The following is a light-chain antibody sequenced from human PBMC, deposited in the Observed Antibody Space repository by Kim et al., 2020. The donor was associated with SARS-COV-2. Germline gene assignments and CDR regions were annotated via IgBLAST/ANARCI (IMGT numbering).Light chain of an antibody. J-gene: IGKJ1*01. CDR3: QQTNNIPRT. V-gene: IGKV1-12*01. Sequence: VQMTQSPSSVSASIGDRVTIPCRASQGISTWLAWYQQKPGEAPKLLIYSASTLQSGVPSRFSGSGSGTDFTLTISSLQPEDFATYYCQQTNNIPRTFGQGTKVDIK. CDR1: QGISTW. CDR2: SAS.